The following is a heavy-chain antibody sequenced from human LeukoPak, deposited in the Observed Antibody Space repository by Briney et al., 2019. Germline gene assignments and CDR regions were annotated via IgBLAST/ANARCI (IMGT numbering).Heavy chain of an antibody. J-gene: IGHJ4*02. D-gene: IGHD6-19*01. V-gene: IGHV3-30-3*01. CDR3: ARGIVVVPSYFDY. CDR2: ISYDGSNK. CDR1: GFTFSSYA. Sequence: GGSLRLSCAASGFTFSSYAMHWVRQAPGKGLEWVAVISYDGSNKYYADSVKGRFTISRDNSKNTLYLQMNSLRAEDTAVYYCARGIVVVPSYFDYWGQGTLVTVSS.